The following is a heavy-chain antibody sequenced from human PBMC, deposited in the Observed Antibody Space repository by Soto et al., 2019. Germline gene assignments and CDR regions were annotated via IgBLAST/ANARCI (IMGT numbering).Heavy chain of an antibody. J-gene: IGHJ4*02. CDR3: ARRFAWQLPFDA. CDR2: IFHTGTT. V-gene: IGHV4-39*02. CDR1: GESMTSTNNY. Sequence: QLHLQESGPGLVRPSETLSLTCPVSGESMTSTNNYWGWIRQPPGRGLEWVATIFHTGTTYYNPSLMSRVSISVDTSKNHFSLMLNSVTAADTAFYFCARRFAWQLPFDAWGQGTLGTVSS. D-gene: IGHD6-6*01.